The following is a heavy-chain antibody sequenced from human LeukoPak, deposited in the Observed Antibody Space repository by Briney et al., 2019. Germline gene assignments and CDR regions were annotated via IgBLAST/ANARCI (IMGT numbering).Heavy chain of an antibody. J-gene: IGHJ4*02. D-gene: IGHD1-26*01. CDR1: GFTFSSYE. Sequence: GGSLRLSCAASGFTFSSYEMNWVRQAPGKGLEWVSYISSSGGTIYYADSVKGRFTTSRDNSKNILYLEMNSLRVDDTAVYYCAKDTAPLGATKEFDHWGQGTLVTVSS. CDR3: AKDTAPLGATKEFDH. CDR2: ISSSGGTI. V-gene: IGHV3-48*03.